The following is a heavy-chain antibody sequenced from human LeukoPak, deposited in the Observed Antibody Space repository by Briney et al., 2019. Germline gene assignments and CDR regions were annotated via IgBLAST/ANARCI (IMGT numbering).Heavy chain of an antibody. V-gene: IGHV1-24*01. J-gene: IGHJ4*02. CDR3: ATGLRYFDWLPPGRLNDY. D-gene: IGHD3-9*01. Sequence: ASVKVSCKVSGYTLTELSMHWVRQAPGKGLEWMGGFDPEDGETIYAQKFQGRVTMTEDTSTDTAYMELSSLRSEDTAVYYCATGLRYFDWLPPGRLNDYWGQGTLVTVSS. CDR2: FDPEDGET. CDR1: GYTLTELS.